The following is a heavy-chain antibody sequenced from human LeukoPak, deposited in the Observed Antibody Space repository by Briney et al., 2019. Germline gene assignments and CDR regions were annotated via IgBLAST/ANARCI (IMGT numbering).Heavy chain of an antibody. V-gene: IGHV4-38-2*02. Sequence: SETLSLTCTVSGYSITTNYYWAWIRQSPGTGLEWIGSVYHNGETYYNPSLKSRVIISVDTSKNEFSLRLTSVTAADTAVYYCARGPYSGYDRCLDYWGQGTLVTVSS. CDR3: ARGPYSGYDRCLDY. D-gene: IGHD5-12*01. CDR2: VYHNGET. CDR1: GYSITTNYY. J-gene: IGHJ4*02.